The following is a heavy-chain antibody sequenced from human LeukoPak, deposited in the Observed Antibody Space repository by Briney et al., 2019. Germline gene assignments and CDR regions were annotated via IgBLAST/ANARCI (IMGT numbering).Heavy chain of an antibody. J-gene: IGHJ4*02. CDR3: ARDGYSPFDY. Sequence: GSLRLSCAASGFTFSDYSMNWVRQAPGKGLEWIGSIYYSGSTYYNPPLKSRVTISVDKSKNQFSPKLSSVTAADTAVYYCARDGYSPFDYWGQGTLVTVSS. CDR2: IYYSGST. V-gene: IGHV4-4*02. D-gene: IGHD5-12*01. CDR1: GFTFSDYSM.